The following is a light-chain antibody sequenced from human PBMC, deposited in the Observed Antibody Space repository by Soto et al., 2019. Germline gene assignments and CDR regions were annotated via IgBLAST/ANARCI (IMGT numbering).Light chain of an antibody. CDR1: SGDVGRYNY. V-gene: IGLV2-14*01. J-gene: IGLJ2*01. CDR2: DVS. Sequence: QSALTQPASVSGSPGQSIAISCTGSSGDVGRYNYVSWYQQHPGKAPKLVIYDVSNRPSGVSTRFSGSKSGNTASLTISGLQAEDEADYYCRSYTTSSSVVFGGGTKLTVL. CDR3: RSYTTSSSVV.